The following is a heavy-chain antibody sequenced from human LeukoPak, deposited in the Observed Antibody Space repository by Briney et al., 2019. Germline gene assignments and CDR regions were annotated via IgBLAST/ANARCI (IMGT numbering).Heavy chain of an antibody. CDR1: GGSISSYY. CDR2: IYYSGST. Sequence: NASETLSLTCTVSGGSISSYYWSWIRQPPGKGLEWIGYIYYSGSTNYNPSLKSRVTISVDTSKNQFSLKLSSVTAADTAVYYCARGRLAYYFDYWGQGTLVTVSS. J-gene: IGHJ4*02. V-gene: IGHV4-59*01. D-gene: IGHD6-25*01. CDR3: ARGRLAYYFDY.